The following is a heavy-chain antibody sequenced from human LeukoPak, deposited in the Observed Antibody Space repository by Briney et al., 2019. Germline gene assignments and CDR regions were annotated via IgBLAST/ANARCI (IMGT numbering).Heavy chain of an antibody. D-gene: IGHD2-8*01. CDR1: GYTFTSYG. V-gene: IGHV1-69*04. CDR3: ARGYCTNGVCYRFDY. CDR2: IIPILGIA. Sequence: SVKVSCKASGYTFTSYGISWVRQAPGQGLEWMGRIIPILGIANYAQKFQGRVTITADKSTSTAYMELSSLRSEDTAVYYCARGYCTNGVCYRFDYWGQGTLVTVSS. J-gene: IGHJ4*02.